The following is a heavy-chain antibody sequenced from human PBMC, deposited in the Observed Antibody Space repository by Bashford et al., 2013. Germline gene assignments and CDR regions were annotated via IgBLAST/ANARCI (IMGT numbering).Heavy chain of an antibody. J-gene: IGHJ4*02. Sequence: SVKVSCKASGGTFSSYAISWVRQAPGQGLEWMGGIIPIFGTANYAQKFQGRVTITADESTSTAYMELSSLRSEDTAVYFCAREYSGRYSSLDYWGQGTLVTVSS. CDR2: IIPIFGTA. D-gene: IGHD1-26*01. CDR3: AREYSGRYSSLDY. CDR1: GGTFSSYA. V-gene: IGHV1-69*13.